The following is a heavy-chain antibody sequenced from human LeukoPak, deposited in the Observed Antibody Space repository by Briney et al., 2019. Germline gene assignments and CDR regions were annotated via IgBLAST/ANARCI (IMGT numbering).Heavy chain of an antibody. Sequence: GGSLRLSCAASGFSFSSYGMHWVRQVPGKGLEWVAVISYDGSNEYCADSVKGRFTMSREDAKNSLYLQMNSLRAGDTAVYYCVRGIGNYYDSGASNSWGQGTLVTVSS. CDR1: GFSFSSYG. CDR2: ISYDGSNE. CDR3: VRGIGNYYDSGASNS. J-gene: IGHJ4*02. V-gene: IGHV3-30*03. D-gene: IGHD3-10*01.